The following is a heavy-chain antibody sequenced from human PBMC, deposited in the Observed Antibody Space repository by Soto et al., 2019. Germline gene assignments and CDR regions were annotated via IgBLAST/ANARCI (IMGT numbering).Heavy chain of an antibody. V-gene: IGHV1-8*01. CDR1: GYTFTSYD. Sequence: QVQLVQSGAEVKKPGASVKVSCKASGYTFTSYDINWVRQDTGQGLEWMGWMNPNSGNTGYAQKFQGRVTMTRNTSISIAYMQLSSLRYEDKAVYYCASGIGISGYAYYFDYWGQGTLVTGSS. CDR3: ASGIGISGYAYYFDY. D-gene: IGHD3-22*01. CDR2: MNPNSGNT. J-gene: IGHJ4*02.